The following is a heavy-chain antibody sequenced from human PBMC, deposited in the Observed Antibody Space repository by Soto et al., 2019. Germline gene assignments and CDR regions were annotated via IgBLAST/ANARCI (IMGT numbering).Heavy chain of an antibody. CDR2: IYYSGST. J-gene: IGHJ5*02. CDR1: GGSISVYY. D-gene: IGHD3-16*01. CDR3: ARVLGVGRDVFDP. Sequence: QVQLQESGPGLVKPSETLSLTCSVSGGSISVYYWSWIRQPPGKGLEWIGYIYYSGSTNYNPSLKIRVTISVDTSKTQFSLKLSSVTAADTAVYYCARVLGVGRDVFDPWGQGTLVTVSS. V-gene: IGHV4-59*01.